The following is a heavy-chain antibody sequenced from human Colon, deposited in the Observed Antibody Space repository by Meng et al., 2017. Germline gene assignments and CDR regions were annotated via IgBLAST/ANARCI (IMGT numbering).Heavy chain of an antibody. CDR1: GFTFSSHW. D-gene: IGHD3-9*01. CDR3: ANDRLNH. Sequence: VRRGGFGEVAVQRWRAPGLSCAASGFTFSSHWMHWVRQASGKGLVWVSSVSADGSSTNYADSVKGRFSISRDNAKDTVFLQMNSLRGEDTAVYYCANDRLNHWGQGTLVTVSS. J-gene: IGHJ1*01. V-gene: IGHV3-74*02. CDR2: VSADGSST.